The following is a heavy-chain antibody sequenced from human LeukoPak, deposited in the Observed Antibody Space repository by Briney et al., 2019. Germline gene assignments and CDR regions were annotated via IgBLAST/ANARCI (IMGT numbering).Heavy chain of an antibody. Sequence: ASVKVSCKASGYTFTGYYIHWVRQAPGQGLEWMGWINPNSGGTNYAQKFQGRATMTRDTSISTAYMELSRLRSDDTAVYYCATYRKAVFHGSGTHFFHSWGQGTLVTVSS. CDR3: ATYRKAVFHGSGTHFFHS. D-gene: IGHD3-10*01. CDR1: GYTFTGYY. J-gene: IGHJ4*02. V-gene: IGHV1-2*02. CDR2: INPNSGGT.